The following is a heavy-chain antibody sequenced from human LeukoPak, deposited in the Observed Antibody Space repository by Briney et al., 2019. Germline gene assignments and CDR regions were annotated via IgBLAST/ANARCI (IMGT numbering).Heavy chain of an antibody. J-gene: IGHJ4*02. Sequence: GGSLRLSCAASGFTFSDHYIDWVRQAPGKGLEWVGRSRDKTKSYTTDYAASVKGRFTISRDDSENSVYLQMNSLKTEDTAVYFCARSGSYAPLDYWGQGTLVTVSS. V-gene: IGHV3-72*01. D-gene: IGHD1-26*01. CDR3: ARSGSYAPLDY. CDR2: SRDKTKSYTT. CDR1: GFTFSDHY.